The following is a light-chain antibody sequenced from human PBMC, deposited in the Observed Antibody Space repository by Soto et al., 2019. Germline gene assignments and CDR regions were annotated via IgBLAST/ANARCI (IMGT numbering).Light chain of an antibody. V-gene: IGLV1-40*01. CDR1: TSNIGAGYD. J-gene: IGLJ2*01. CDR2: ANT. Sequence: QSVLTQPPSVSGAPGQRVTISCAGNTSNIGAGYDVHWYQQFPGTAPRLVIHANTKRPSGVPDRFSGSKSGTSASLAITGLQADDEADYHCQSYDIKLSSPVFGGGTQLTVL. CDR3: QSYDIKLSSPV.